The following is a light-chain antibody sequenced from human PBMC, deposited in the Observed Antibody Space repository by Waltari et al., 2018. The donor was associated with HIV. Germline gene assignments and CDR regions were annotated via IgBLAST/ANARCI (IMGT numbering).Light chain of an antibody. CDR1: RSNIGNND. V-gene: IGLV1-47*01. Sequence: SRSNIGNNDVYWFQHLPGTAPNILIYRNNQRPAGVPVRFTGSKSGTSASLAISGLRSEDEADYYCDAWDNSLSGRVFGGGTKLTVL. J-gene: IGLJ3*02. CDR3: DAWDNSLSGRV. CDR2: RNN.